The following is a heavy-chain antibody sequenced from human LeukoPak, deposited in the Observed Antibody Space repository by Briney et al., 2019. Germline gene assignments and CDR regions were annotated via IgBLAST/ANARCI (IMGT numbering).Heavy chain of an antibody. V-gene: IGHV1-69*04. Sequence: RASVKVSCKASGGTFSSYAISWVRQAPGQGLEWMGRIIPILGIANYAQKFQGRVTITADKSTSTAYMELSSLRSEDTAVYYCARHGDSSGPYWYFDLWGRGTLVTVSS. CDR2: IIPILGIA. CDR3: ARHGDSSGPYWYFDL. CDR1: GGTFSSYA. J-gene: IGHJ2*01. D-gene: IGHD6-19*01.